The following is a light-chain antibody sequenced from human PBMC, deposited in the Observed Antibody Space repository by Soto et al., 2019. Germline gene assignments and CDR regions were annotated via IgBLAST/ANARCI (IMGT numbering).Light chain of an antibody. J-gene: IGKJ1*01. Sequence: DIQFTQSPSTLSASVGDRVTITCRASQTITNLLAWFQQKPGKAPEILIYKASSLQSGVPSRFSGSGSGTEFTLTISSLQPDDSATYYCLQYYDYRTFGQGTKVDIK. CDR2: KAS. CDR1: QTITNL. V-gene: IGKV1-5*03. CDR3: LQYYDYRT.